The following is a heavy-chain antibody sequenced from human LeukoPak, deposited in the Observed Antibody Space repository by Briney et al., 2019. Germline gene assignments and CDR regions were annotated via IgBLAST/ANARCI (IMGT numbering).Heavy chain of an antibody. J-gene: IGHJ4*02. Sequence: GGSLRLSCAASGFTFSSYWMSWVRQAPGKGLEWVANIRQLGNEKCYVDSVKGRFTISRDNAKNSLYLQMNSLRAEDTAVYYCTRDYWDYGDYFSDFWGPGTQVTVSS. CDR2: IRQLGNEK. CDR3: TRDYWDYGDYFSDF. V-gene: IGHV3-7*01. CDR1: GFTFSSYW. D-gene: IGHD4-17*01.